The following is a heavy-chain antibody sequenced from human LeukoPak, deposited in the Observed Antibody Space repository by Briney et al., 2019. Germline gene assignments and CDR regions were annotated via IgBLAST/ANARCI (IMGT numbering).Heavy chain of an antibody. V-gene: IGHV1-18*01. J-gene: IGHJ4*02. D-gene: IGHD2-2*01. CDR3: ARVDCGSISCYYLMAYPDY. Sequence: ASVKVSCKASGYTFTSYGISWVRQAPGQGLEWMGWISAYNGNTNYAQKLQGRVTMTTDTSTSTAYMELRSLRSDDTAVYYCARVDCGSISCYYLMAYPDYWGRGTLVTVSS. CDR1: GYTFTSYG. CDR2: ISAYNGNT.